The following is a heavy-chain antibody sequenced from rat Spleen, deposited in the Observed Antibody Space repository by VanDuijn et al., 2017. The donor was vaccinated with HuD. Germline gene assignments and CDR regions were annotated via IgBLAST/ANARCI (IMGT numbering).Heavy chain of an antibody. Sequence: EVQLVESGGGLVQPGRSLKLSCVASGFTFNNYWMSWIRQAPKKGLEWVASISTGGGNTYYRDSVKGRFTISRDNAKNTQYLQMDSLRSEDTATYYCGRQGTEGISAYFDYWGQGVMVTVSS. D-gene: IGHD1-11*01. CDR2: ISTGGGNT. CDR1: GFTFNNYW. CDR3: GRQGTEGISAYFDY. J-gene: IGHJ2*01. V-gene: IGHV5S13*01.